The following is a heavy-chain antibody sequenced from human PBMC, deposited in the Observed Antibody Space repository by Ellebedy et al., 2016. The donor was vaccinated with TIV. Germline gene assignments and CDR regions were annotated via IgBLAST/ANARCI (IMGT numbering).Heavy chain of an antibody. CDR2: ISGNGGST. Sequence: PGGSLRLSCTASRFTLTASRFTFNAMHWVRQAPGKGLEYVSAISGNGGSTYYADSVKGRFTISRDNSQNSLYLQMSSLRAEDTAVYYCVKVIATSGWPYYFHYWGQGTLVTVSS. CDR1: RFTLTASRFTFNA. J-gene: IGHJ4*02. V-gene: IGHV3-64D*09. D-gene: IGHD6-19*01. CDR3: VKVIATSGWPYYFHY.